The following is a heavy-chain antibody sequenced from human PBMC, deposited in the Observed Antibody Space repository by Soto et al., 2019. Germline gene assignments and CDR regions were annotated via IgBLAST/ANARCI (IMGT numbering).Heavy chain of an antibody. V-gene: IGHV4-59*01. J-gene: IGHJ5*02. CDR1: GGSPSSNY. D-gene: IGHD4-17*01. CDR2: ISDSGNT. Sequence: QVQLLESGPRLVNPSETLSLTCSVSGGSPSSNYWSWTRQPPGKGLEWIGCISDSGNTYYNPSLQSRVTISIDTSTNQFLLDLTSVTTADTAVYYCARVPTTVTHPKSPFLVDRDVKDESFAPWGQGTLVIVSS. CDR3: ARVPTTVTHPKSPFLVDRDVKDESFAP.